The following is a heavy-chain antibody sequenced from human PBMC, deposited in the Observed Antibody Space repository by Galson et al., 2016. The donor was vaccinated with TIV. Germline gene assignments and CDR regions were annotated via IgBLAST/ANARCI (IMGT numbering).Heavy chain of an antibody. D-gene: IGHD3-22*01. CDR2: ISTYNGNT. Sequence: SVKVSCKASGYTFTSYGISWVRQAPGQGIEWMGWISTYNGNTNYVQKLQGRVTMTTDTSTSTAYMELRSLRSDDTAVYYCARDNRLDDSCGYRSPFDYWGQGTLVTVSS. CDR3: ARDNRLDDSCGYRSPFDY. CDR1: GYTFTSYG. V-gene: IGHV1-18*01. J-gene: IGHJ4*02.